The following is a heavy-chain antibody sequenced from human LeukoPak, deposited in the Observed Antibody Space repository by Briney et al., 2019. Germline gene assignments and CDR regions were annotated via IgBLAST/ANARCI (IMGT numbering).Heavy chain of an antibody. D-gene: IGHD3-22*01. CDR3: AREVGYYYDSSGYYKSGGASDI. CDR1: GFTFSSYE. CDR2: ISSSGSTI. J-gene: IGHJ3*02. Sequence: GGSLRLSCAASGFTFSSYEMNWVRQAPGKGLEWVSYISSSGSTIYYADSVKGRFTISRDNAKNSLYLQMNSLRAEDTAVYYCAREVGYYYDSSGYYKSGGASDIWGQGTMVTVSS. V-gene: IGHV3-48*03.